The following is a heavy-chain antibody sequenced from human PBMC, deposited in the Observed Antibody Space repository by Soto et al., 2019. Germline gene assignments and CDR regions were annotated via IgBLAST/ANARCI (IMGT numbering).Heavy chain of an antibody. Sequence: GGSLRLSCAASGFTFSSYAMSWVRQAPGKGLEWVSAISGSGGSTYYADSVKGRFTISRDNSKNTLYLQMNSLRAEDTAVYYCAKDRGGYYDSSGYYYVYYYYGMDVWGQGTTVTVSS. V-gene: IGHV3-23*01. CDR2: ISGSGGST. CDR3: AKDRGGYYDSSGYYYVYYYYGMDV. J-gene: IGHJ6*02. CDR1: GFTFSSYA. D-gene: IGHD3-22*01.